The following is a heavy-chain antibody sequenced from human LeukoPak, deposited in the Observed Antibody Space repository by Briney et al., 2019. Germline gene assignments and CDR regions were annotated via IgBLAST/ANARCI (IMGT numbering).Heavy chain of an antibody. J-gene: IGHJ4*02. CDR3: AKEGDYYNSIVPNY. Sequence: GRSLRLSCAASGFTFSSYGMHWVRQAPGKGLEWVAVISYDGSDKYSADSVQGRLTISRDNSKNTLYLQMNSLRAEDTAVYYCAKEGDYYNSIVPNYWGQGTLVTVSS. CDR2: ISYDGSDK. V-gene: IGHV3-30*18. CDR1: GFTFSSYG. D-gene: IGHD3-22*01.